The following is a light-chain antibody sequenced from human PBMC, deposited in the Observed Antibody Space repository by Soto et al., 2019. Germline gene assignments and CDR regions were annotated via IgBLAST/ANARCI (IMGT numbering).Light chain of an antibody. V-gene: IGKV1-5*01. CDR2: AAS. CDR1: QSIGSL. J-gene: IGKJ1*01. Sequence: DIQMTQSPSTLSASVGDRVTITCRASQSIGSLLAWYQQKPGRAPKLLIYAASSLESGVPSRFSGSGSGTECTLTISSLQPDDFATYYCQQYDSYPWTFGQGTKVEIE. CDR3: QQYDSYPWT.